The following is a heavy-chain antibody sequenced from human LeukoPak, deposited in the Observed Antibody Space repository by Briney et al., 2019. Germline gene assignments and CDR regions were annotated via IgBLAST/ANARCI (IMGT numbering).Heavy chain of an antibody. D-gene: IGHD3-22*01. Sequence: PSETLSLTCGVSGYSISRGYYWAWIRQPPGKGLEWIGYIYYSGSTNYNPSLKSRVTISVDTSKNQFSLKLSSVTAADTAVYYCARVKDPTHYYDSSGYYYFDYWGQGTLVTVSS. CDR3: ARVKDPTHYYDSSGYYYFDY. J-gene: IGHJ4*02. CDR1: GYSISRGYY. CDR2: IYYSGST. V-gene: IGHV4-59*01.